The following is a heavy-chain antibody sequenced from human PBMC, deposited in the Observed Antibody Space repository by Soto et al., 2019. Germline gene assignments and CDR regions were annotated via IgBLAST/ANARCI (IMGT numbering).Heavy chain of an antibody. CDR2: IIPIFGTA. CDR3: ASPKSGYSYGYYFDY. Sequence: SVKVSCKASGGTFSSYAISWVRQAPGQGLEWMGGIIPIFGTANYAQKFQGRVTITADETTSTAYMELSSLRSEDTAVYYCASPKSGYSYGYYFDYWGKGTRGTVS. J-gene: IGHJ4*02. CDR1: GGTFSSYA. D-gene: IGHD5-18*01. V-gene: IGHV1-69*13.